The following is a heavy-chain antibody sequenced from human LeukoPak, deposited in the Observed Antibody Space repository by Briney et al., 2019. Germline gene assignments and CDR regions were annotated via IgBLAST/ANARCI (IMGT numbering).Heavy chain of an antibody. D-gene: IGHD3-10*01. J-gene: IGHJ6*04. CDR1: GYTFTSYT. CDR3: ARGRSGPHGGMMDV. CDR2: ISVGNGDS. V-gene: IGHV1-3*03. Sequence: GASVKVSCKASGYTFTSYTIHWVRQAPGQSLEWMGWISVGNGDSKCSQEFQGRVTMTRDMSTSTVYMELSSLRSEDTAVYYCARGRSGPHGGMMDVWGKGTTVTVSS.